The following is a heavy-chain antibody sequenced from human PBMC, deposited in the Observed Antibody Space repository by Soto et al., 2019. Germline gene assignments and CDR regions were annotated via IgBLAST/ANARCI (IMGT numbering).Heavy chain of an antibody. CDR2: IYYSGST. CDR1: GGSISSYY. Sequence: SETLSLTCTVSGGSISSYYWSWIRQPPGKGLEWIGYIYYSGSTNYNPSLKSRVTISVDTSKNQFSLKLSSVTAADTAVYYCARGSKKMTAIRNPFDYWGQGTLVTVSS. D-gene: IGHD2-21*02. J-gene: IGHJ4*02. CDR3: ARGSKKMTAIRNPFDY. V-gene: IGHV4-59*01.